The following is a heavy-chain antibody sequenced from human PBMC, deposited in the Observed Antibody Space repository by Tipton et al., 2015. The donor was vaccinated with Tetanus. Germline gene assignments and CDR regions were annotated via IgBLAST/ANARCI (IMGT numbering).Heavy chain of an antibody. J-gene: IGHJ4*02. Sequence: LRLSCTVSGAPISSYYWSWIRQPPGNGLEWIGYIYNSGNTNYNPSLKSRVTISVDTSKNQFSLKLNSVTAADTAVYYCARGRDGYNYPFDYWGQGTLVIVSS. CDR1: GAPISSYY. CDR2: IYNSGNT. CDR3: ARGRDGYNYPFDY. V-gene: IGHV4-59*01. D-gene: IGHD5-24*01.